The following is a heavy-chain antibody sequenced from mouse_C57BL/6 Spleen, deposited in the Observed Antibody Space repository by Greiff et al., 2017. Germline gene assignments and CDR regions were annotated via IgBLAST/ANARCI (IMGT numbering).Heavy chain of an antibody. CDR3: ARSGYGSSYGFDY. J-gene: IGHJ2*01. Sequence: QVQLQQSGAELVKPGASVKISCKASGYAFSSYWMNWVKQRPGKGLEWIGQIYPGDGDTNYNGKFKGKATLTADKSSSTAYMQLSSLTSEDSAVYFCARSGYGSSYGFDYWGQGTTLTVSS. D-gene: IGHD1-1*01. CDR2: IYPGDGDT. V-gene: IGHV1-80*01. CDR1: GYAFSSYW.